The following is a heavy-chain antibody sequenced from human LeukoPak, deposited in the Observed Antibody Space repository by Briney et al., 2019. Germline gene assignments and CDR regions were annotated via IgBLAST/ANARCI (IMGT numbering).Heavy chain of an antibody. J-gene: IGHJ4*02. D-gene: IGHD1-26*01. CDR3: TSPEGGTYYFDY. CDR1: GFMFGEYS. V-gene: IGHV3-49*04. CDR2: IRSKTYGGTA. Sequence: GGSLRLSCADSGFMFGEYSISWVRQAPGKGLEWVGLIRSKTYGGTAQYAASVKGRFTISRDDSRSSAYLQMNNLKTEDTAVYFCTSPEGGTYYFDYWGQGTLVTVSS.